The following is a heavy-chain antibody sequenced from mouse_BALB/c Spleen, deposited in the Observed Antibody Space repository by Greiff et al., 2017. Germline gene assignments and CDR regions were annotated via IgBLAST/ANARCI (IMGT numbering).Heavy chain of an antibody. CDR2: INHSTGYT. CDR1: GYTFTSYW. Sequence: VLLQQSGAELAKPGASGKMSCKASGYTFTSYWMHWVKQRPGQGLEWIGYINHSTGYTEYNQKFKDKATLTADKSSSTAYMQLSSLTSEDSAVYSYASEDPLYFDYWGQGTTLTVSS. J-gene: IGHJ2*01. CDR3: ASEDPLYFDY. V-gene: IGHV1-7*01.